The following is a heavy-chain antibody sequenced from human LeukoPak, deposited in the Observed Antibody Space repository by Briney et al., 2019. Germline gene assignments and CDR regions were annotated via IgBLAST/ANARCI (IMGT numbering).Heavy chain of an antibody. CDR2: INHSGST. Sequence: SETLSLTCTVSGGSISSGDYYWSWIRQPPGKGLEWIGEINHSGSTNYNPSLKSRVTISVDTSKNQFSLKLSSVTAADTAVYYCARDQQAGYDFWSGYYTRWFDPWGQGTLVTVSS. CDR1: GGSISSGDYY. CDR3: ARDQQAGYDFWSGYYTRWFDP. J-gene: IGHJ5*02. D-gene: IGHD3-3*01. V-gene: IGHV4-39*07.